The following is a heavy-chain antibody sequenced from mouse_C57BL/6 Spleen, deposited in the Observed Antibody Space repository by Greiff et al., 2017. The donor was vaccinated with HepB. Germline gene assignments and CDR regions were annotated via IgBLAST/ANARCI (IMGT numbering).Heavy chain of an antibody. Sequence: QVQLQQSGAELVKPGASVKISCKASGYAFSSYWMNWVKQRPGKGLEWIGQIYPGDGDTNYNGKFKGKATLTADKSSSTAYMQLSSLTSEDSAVYFCARRADYDDGDFDVWGTGTTVTVSS. CDR3: ARRADYDDGDFDV. D-gene: IGHD2-4*01. V-gene: IGHV1-80*01. CDR2: IYPGDGDT. J-gene: IGHJ1*03. CDR1: GYAFSSYW.